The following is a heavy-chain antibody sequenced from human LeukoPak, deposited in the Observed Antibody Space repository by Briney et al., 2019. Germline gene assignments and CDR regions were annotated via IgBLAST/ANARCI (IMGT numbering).Heavy chain of an antibody. J-gene: IGHJ4*02. D-gene: IGHD3-22*01. CDR3: ARGDPYDNSGYFAY. V-gene: IGHV4-59*01. Sequence: AETLSLTCTVSGDSLNTYYWSWVRQPPGKGLEWIGYIRNNWSTSYNPSLKSRVTMSLDTSENQFSLKVTSVTAADTAVYYCARGDPYDNSGYFAYWGQGTLVTVSS. CDR2: IRNNWST. CDR1: GDSLNTYY.